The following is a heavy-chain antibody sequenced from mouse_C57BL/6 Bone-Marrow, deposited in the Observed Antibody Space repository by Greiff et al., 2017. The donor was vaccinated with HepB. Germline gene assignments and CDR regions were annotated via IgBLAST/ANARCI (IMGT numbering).Heavy chain of an antibody. CDR1: GYSFTSYY. CDR2: IYPGSGNT. D-gene: IGHD1-3*01. CDR3: APINPYAMDY. Sequence: QVQLKQSGPELVKPGASVKISCKASGYSFTSYYIHWVKQRPGQGLEWIGWIYPGSGNTKYNEKFKGKATLTADTSSSTAYMQLSSLTSEDSAVYYCAPINPYAMDYWGQGTSVTVSS. J-gene: IGHJ4*01. V-gene: IGHV1-66*01.